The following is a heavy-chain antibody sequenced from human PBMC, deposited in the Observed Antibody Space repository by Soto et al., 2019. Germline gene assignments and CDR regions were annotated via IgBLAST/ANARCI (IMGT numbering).Heavy chain of an antibody. V-gene: IGHV4-34*01. J-gene: IGHJ5*02. CDR1: GGSFSGYY. D-gene: IGHD3-10*01. Sequence: QVQLQQWGAGLLKPSETLSLTCAVYGGSFSGYYWSWIRQPPGKGLEWIGEINHSGSTNYNPSLKSRVTISVDTSKNQFSLKLRSVTAADTAVYYCARGGYYVSGIDPWGQGTLVTVSS. CDR3: ARGGYYVSGIDP. CDR2: INHSGST.